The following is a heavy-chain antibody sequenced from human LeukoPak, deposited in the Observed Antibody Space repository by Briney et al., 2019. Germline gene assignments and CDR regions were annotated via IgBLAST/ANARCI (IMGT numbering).Heavy chain of an antibody. CDR3: ARERGYCSGSACYGSDY. J-gene: IGHJ4*02. Sequence: ASVKVSCKASGYTFTTFYIHWVRQAPGQGLEWMGKVNPTSGISTYSEEFQGRVTMARYTSTITVYMELSSLRSDDAAVYFCARERGYCSGSACYGSDYWGQGTLVTVS. V-gene: IGHV1-46*01. CDR1: GYTFTTFY. CDR2: VNPTSGIS. D-gene: IGHD2-2*01.